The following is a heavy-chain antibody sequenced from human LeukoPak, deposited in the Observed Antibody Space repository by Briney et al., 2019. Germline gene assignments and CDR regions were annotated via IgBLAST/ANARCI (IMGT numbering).Heavy chain of an antibody. Sequence: SVKVSCKASGGTFSSYAISWVRQAPGQGLEWMGGIIPIFGTANYAQKFQGRVTITADESTSTAYMELSSLRSEDTAVYYCARDGYCSSTSCYLEPENYYFDYWGQGTLVTVSS. V-gene: IGHV1-69*13. CDR3: ARDGYCSSTSCYLEPENYYFDY. D-gene: IGHD2-2*01. J-gene: IGHJ4*02. CDR2: IIPIFGTA. CDR1: GGTFSSYA.